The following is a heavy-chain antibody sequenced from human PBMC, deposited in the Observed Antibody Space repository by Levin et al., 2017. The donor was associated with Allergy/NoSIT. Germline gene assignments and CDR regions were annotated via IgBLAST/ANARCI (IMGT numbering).Heavy chain of an antibody. CDR1: GYTFTSYY. Sequence: GESLKISCKASGYTFTSYYMHWVRQAPGQGLEWMGIINPSGGSTSYAQKFQGRVTMTRDTSTSTVYMELSSLRSEDTAVYYCARDRGYYYDSSGSLLDWGQGTLVTVSS. CDR3: ARDRGYYYDSSGSLLD. V-gene: IGHV1-46*01. CDR2: INPSGGST. J-gene: IGHJ4*02. D-gene: IGHD3-22*01.